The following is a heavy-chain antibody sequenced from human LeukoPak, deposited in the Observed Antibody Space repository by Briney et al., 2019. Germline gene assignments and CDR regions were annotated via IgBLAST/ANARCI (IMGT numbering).Heavy chain of an antibody. CDR2: ISDNGDRT. J-gene: IGHJ4*02. D-gene: IGHD2-15*01. V-gene: IGHV3-64D*06. CDR1: GFTFSNYA. CDR3: VRIFCSGGSCFYRDY. Sequence: SLRLSCSASGFTFSNYAMHWVRQAPGQGLEYVSAISDNGDRTYYADSVKGRFTISRDNSKNTLYLQMSSLRTEDTAVYYCVRIFCSGGSCFYRDYWGQGTLVTVSS.